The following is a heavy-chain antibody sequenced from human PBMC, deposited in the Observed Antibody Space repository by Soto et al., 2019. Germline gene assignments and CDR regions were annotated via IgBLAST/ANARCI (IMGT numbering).Heavy chain of an antibody. V-gene: IGHV3-48*02. Sequence: EVQLVESGGGLVQPGGSLRLSCAASGFTFSSYSMNWVRQAPGKGLEWASYISSSSSTIYYADSVKGRFTISRDNAKNSLYRQMNSLRDEDTAVYYCARDRRGHYWYFDLWGRGTLVTVSS. CDR1: GFTFSSYS. CDR2: ISSSSSTI. J-gene: IGHJ2*01. CDR3: ARDRRGHYWYFDL.